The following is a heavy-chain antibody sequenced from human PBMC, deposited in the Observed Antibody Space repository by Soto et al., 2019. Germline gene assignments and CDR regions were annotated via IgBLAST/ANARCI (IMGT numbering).Heavy chain of an antibody. V-gene: IGHV4-30-2*01. CDR2: IYHSGST. CDR3: DRYTEQSAFDP. J-gene: IGHJ5*02. D-gene: IGHD6-19*01. Sequence: PSETLSLTCAVSGGSIISGGYCWSWIRQPPGKGLEWIGYIYHSGSTYYNPSLKSRVTISVDRSKNQFSLRLISVTAADTALYYCDRYTEQSAFDPWGQGTLVTVSS. CDR1: GGSIISGGYC.